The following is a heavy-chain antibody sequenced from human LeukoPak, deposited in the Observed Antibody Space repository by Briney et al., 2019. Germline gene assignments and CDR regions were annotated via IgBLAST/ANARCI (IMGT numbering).Heavy chain of an antibody. Sequence: SETLSLTCTVSGGSISSGDYYWSWIRQPPGKGLEWIGYIYYSGSTYYNPSLKSRVTISVDTSKNQFSLKLSSVTAADTAVYYCARDGSSGYSHRGWGQGTLVTVSS. D-gene: IGHD3-22*01. J-gene: IGHJ4*02. V-gene: IGHV4-30-4*01. CDR2: IYYSGST. CDR3: ARDGSSGYSHRG. CDR1: GGSISSGDYY.